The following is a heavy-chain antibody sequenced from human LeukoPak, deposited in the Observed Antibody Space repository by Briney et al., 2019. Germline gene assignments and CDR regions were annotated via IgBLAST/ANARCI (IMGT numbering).Heavy chain of an antibody. D-gene: IGHD3-22*01. V-gene: IGHV4-59*11. Sequence: SETLSLTCTVSGGSISSHYWSWIRQPPGKGLEWIGYIYYSGSTNYNPSLKSRVTISVDTSKNQFSLKLSSVTAADTAVYYCARYPYYYDSSGYYYYYGMDVWGQGTTVTVSS. J-gene: IGHJ6*02. CDR2: IYYSGST. CDR3: ARYPYYYDSSGYYYYYGMDV. CDR1: GGSISSHY.